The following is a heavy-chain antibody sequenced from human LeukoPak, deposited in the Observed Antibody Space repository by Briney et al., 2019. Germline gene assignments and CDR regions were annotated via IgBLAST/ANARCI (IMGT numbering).Heavy chain of an antibody. J-gene: IGHJ4*02. CDR3: AGGQGI. CDR1: GFTFSNFS. V-gene: IGHV3-21*01. CDR2: ISTSSTYI. Sequence: GGSLRLSCAASGFTFSNFSMHWVRQAPGKGLEWVSSISTSSTYIYYADSVKGRFTMSRDNAKNSLYLQMNSLRAEDTAVYYCAGGQGIGGQGTLVTVSS. D-gene: IGHD2-15*01.